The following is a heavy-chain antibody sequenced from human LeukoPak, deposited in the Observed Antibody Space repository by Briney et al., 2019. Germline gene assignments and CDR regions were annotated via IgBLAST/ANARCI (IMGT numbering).Heavy chain of an antibody. CDR1: GFTFSSYW. V-gene: IGHV3-74*01. D-gene: IGHD1-1*01. J-gene: IGHJ4*02. CDR2: INSNGSST. Sequence: GGSLRLSCAASGFTFSSYWMRWVRQAPGKGLVWVSRINSNGSSTNYADSVKGRFTISRDNAKNTLYLQMNSLRAEDTAVYYCATFLEGKNCQYSATLWGQGTLVIVS. CDR3: ATFLEGKNCQYSATL.